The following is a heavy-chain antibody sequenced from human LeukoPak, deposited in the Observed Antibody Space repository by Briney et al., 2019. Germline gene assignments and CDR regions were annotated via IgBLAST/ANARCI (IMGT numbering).Heavy chain of an antibody. J-gene: IGHJ4*02. Sequence: SETLSLTCTVSSASITSSPYFWGWIRQSPGKGLEWIGSISYGGTTYYNPSLKSRVTISVDTSKNQFSLKLNSVTAADTAVYYCARLTATSYLYYDSSGLNFDYWGQGTLVTVSS. CDR3: ARLTATSYLYYDSSGLNFDY. CDR1: SASITSSPYF. V-gene: IGHV4-39*01. CDR2: ISYGGTT. D-gene: IGHD3-22*01.